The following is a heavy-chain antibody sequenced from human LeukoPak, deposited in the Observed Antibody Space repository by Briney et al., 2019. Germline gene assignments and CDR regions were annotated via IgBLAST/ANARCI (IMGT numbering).Heavy chain of an antibody. J-gene: IGHJ4*02. CDR3: ARVGYDILTGYYPSDY. D-gene: IGHD3-9*01. CDR1: GYTFTSYG. CDR2: ISAYNGNT. Sequence: GASVKVSCKASGYTFTSYGLSWVRQAPGQGLEWMGWISAYNGNTNYAQKLQGRVTMTTDTSTSTAYMELRSLRSDDTAVYYCARVGYDILTGYYPSDYWGQGTLVTVSS. V-gene: IGHV1-18*01.